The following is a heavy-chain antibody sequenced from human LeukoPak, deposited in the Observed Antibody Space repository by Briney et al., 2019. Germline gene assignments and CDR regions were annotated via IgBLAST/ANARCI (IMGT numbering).Heavy chain of an antibody. J-gene: IGHJ6*02. CDR3: ARRRYIVGATTDGYYYGMDV. V-gene: IGHV5-51*01. D-gene: IGHD1-26*01. Sequence: GESLKISCKGSGYSFTSYWIGWVRQMPGKGLEWMGIIYPGDSDTRYSPSFQGQVTISADKSISTAYLQWSSLKASDTAMYYCARRRYIVGATTDGYYYGMDVWGQGTTVTVSS. CDR2: IYPGDSDT. CDR1: GYSFTSYW.